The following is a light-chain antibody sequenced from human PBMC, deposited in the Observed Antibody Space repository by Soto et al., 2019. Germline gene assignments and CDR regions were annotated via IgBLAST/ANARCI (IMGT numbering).Light chain of an antibody. V-gene: IGKV1-39*01. J-gene: IGKJ1*01. CDR3: QQGYSNPWT. CDR2: AAS. CDR1: QTVNTY. Sequence: DIQMTQSPSSLSASIGDRVTITCRASQTVNTYLHWYQQKPGKAPKLLIYAASNSQSGVPSRFSGSGSGTNFTLSLNSLQPEDFATYYCQQGYSNPWTFGQGTKVEIK.